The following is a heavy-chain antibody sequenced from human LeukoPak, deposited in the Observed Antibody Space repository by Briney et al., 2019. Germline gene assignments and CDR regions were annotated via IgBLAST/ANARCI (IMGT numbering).Heavy chain of an antibody. CDR2: VTGSGGST. D-gene: IGHD3-9*01. CDR3: AKWGDYDVLTGYYVSDY. V-gene: IGHV3-23*01. J-gene: IGHJ4*02. CDR1: GFTFSNYA. Sequence: GGSLRLSCVASGFTFSNYAMSWVRQAAGKRLEWVSAVTGSGGSTYYADSVKGRFTISRDNSKNTLYLQINSLRAEDTAVYYCAKWGDYDVLTGYYVSDYWGQGTLVTVSS.